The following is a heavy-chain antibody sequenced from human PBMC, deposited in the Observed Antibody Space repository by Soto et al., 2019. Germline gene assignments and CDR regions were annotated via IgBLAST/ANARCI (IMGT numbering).Heavy chain of an antibody. V-gene: IGHV1-2*04. J-gene: IGHJ4*02. Sequence: ASVKVSCKASGYTFTGYYMHWVRQAPGQGLEWMGWINPNSGGTNYAQKFQGWVTMTRDTSISTAYMELSRLRSDDTAVYYCVRSRFYDSSGYYYLGGYYFDYWGQGTLVTVSS. D-gene: IGHD3-22*01. CDR2: INPNSGGT. CDR1: GYTFTGYY. CDR3: VRSRFYDSSGYYYLGGYYFDY.